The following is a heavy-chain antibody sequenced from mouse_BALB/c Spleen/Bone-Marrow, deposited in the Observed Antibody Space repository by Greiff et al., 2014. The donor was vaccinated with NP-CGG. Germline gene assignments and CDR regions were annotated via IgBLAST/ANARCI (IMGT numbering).Heavy chain of an antibody. J-gene: IGHJ3*01. CDR2: ILPGSGST. Sequence: QVQLQQSGAELMKPGASVKISCKAPGYTFSSYWIEWVKQRPGHGLEWIGEILPGSGSTKYNEKFKGKATFTADTSSNTAYMQLSSLTSEDSAVYYCARKEGFWGTFAYWGQGTLVTVSA. D-gene: IGHD4-1*01. V-gene: IGHV1-9*01. CDR1: GYTFSSYW. CDR3: ARKEGFWGTFAY.